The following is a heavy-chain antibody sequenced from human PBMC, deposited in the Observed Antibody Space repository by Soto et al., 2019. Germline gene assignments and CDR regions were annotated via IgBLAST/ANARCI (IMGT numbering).Heavy chain of an antibody. Sequence: DPLSLLYTVSGGYIRSYYWLWIGEPAGKGLEWIGRIYTSGSTNYNPSLKSRVTMSVDTSKNQFSLKLSSVTAADTAVYYCARDANSSGWYTAFDIWGQGTMVTVSS. CDR2: IYTSGST. J-gene: IGHJ3*02. D-gene: IGHD6-19*01. CDR3: ARDANSSGWYTAFDI. CDR1: GGYIRSYY. V-gene: IGHV4-4*07.